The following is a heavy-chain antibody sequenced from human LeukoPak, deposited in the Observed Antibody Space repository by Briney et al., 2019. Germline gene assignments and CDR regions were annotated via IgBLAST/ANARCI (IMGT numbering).Heavy chain of an antibody. Sequence: SETLSLTCTVSSDSIRSYFWSWIRQPPGKGLEWIGYIYYSGSTDYNPSLKSRVTISIDTSKTQFSLELSSVTAADTAIYYCASLQSDAAMVIQNWGQGTLVTVAS. CDR1: SDSIRSYF. D-gene: IGHD5-18*01. V-gene: IGHV4-59*01. J-gene: IGHJ4*02. CDR2: IYYSGST. CDR3: ASLQSDAAMVIQN.